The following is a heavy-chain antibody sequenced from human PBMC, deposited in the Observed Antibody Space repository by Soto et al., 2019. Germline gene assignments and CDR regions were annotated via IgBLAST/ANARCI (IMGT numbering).Heavy chain of an antibody. V-gene: IGHV3-9*01. D-gene: IGHD6-13*01. CDR3: VKDESINWYSGHFRH. CDR1: GFTFDDYA. Sequence: EVQLVESGGDLVQPGRSLRLSCAASGFTFDDYAMHWVRQVPGKGLEWVSGINWNSGSIGYADSVKGRFAISRDNAKNSLHLQMNSLRAEDTAFYYCVKDESINWYSGHFRHWGQGTLLTVSS. CDR2: INWNSGSI. J-gene: IGHJ1*01.